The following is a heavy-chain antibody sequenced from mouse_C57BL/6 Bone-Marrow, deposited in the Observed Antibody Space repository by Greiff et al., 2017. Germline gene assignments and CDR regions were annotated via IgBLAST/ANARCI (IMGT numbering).Heavy chain of an antibody. CDR1: GFTFSDYY. J-gene: IGHJ3*01. Sequence: EVQRVESGGGLVQPGGSLKLSCAASGFTFSDYYMYWVRQTPEKRLEWVAYISNGGGSTYYPDTVKGRFTISRDNAKNTLYLQMSRLKAEDTAMYDCARHYGSSDWCAYWGQGTLVTVSA. D-gene: IGHD1-1*01. CDR3: ARHYGSSDWCAY. V-gene: IGHV5-12*01. CDR2: ISNGGGST.